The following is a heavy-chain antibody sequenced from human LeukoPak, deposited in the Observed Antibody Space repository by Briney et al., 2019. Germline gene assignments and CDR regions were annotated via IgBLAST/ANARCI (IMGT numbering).Heavy chain of an antibody. V-gene: IGHV3-23*01. J-gene: IGHJ4*02. Sequence: GGSLRLSCTASGFTFSSYTMNWVRQAPGKGLEWVSAIHNGGGTTYYADSVKGRFTISRDNSKNTLYLQMNSLRAEDTAVYYCAKDSGPTVTQYYFDYWGQGTLVTVSS. CDR3: AKDSGPTVTQYYFDY. CDR1: GFTFSSYT. D-gene: IGHD4-17*01. CDR2: IHNGGGTT.